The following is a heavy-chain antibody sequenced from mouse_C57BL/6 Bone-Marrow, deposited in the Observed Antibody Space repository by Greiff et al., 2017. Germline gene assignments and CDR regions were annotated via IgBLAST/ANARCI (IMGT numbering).Heavy chain of an antibody. J-gene: IGHJ1*03. CDR1: GYTFTSYW. V-gene: IGHV1-74*01. CDR3: ASRDGSSPGFDV. D-gene: IGHD1-1*01. Sequence: VQLQQPGAELVKPGASVKVSCKASGYTFTSYWMHWVKQRPGQGLEWIGRIHPSDSDTNYNQKFKGKATLTVDNSSSTAYMQLSSLTSEDAAVYYCASRDGSSPGFDVWGTGTTVTVSS. CDR2: IHPSDSDT.